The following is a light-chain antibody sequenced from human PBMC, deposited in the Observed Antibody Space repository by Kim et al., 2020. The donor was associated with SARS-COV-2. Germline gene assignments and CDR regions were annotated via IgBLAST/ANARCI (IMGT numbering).Light chain of an antibody. V-gene: IGLV3-1*01. CDR1: KLGDKY. J-gene: IGLJ3*02. Sequence: SYELTQPPSVSVSPGQTASITCSGDKLGDKYACWYQQKPGQSPVLVIYQDSKRHSGIPERFSGSNSGNTATLTISGTQAMDEADYYFQAWDSSRVFGGGT. CDR2: QDS. CDR3: QAWDSSRV.